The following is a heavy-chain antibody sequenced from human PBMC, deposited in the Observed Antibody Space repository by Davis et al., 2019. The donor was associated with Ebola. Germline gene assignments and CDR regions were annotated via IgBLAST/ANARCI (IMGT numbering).Heavy chain of an antibody. CDR2: INHSGST. J-gene: IGHJ6*02. D-gene: IGHD6-13*01. Sequence: SETLSLTCAVYGGSFSGYYWSWIRQPPGKGLEWIGEINHSGSTNYNPSLKSRVTISVDTSKNQFSLKLSSVTAADTAVYYCARVGAAAGTGNYYGMDVWGQGTTVTVSS. CDR1: GGSFSGYY. CDR3: ARVGAAAGTGNYYGMDV. V-gene: IGHV4-34*01.